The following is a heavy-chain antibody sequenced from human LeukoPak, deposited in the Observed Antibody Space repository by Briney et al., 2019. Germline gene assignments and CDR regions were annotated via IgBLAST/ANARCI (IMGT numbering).Heavy chain of an antibody. V-gene: IGHV3-30-3*01. CDR2: ISYDGSNK. J-gene: IGHJ1*01. CDR1: GFTFSSYA. Sequence: PGRSLRLSRAASGFTFSSYAMHWVRQAPGKGLEWVAVISYDGSNKYYADSVKGRFTISRDNSKNTLYLQMNSLRAEDTAVYYCARLRQQLVQREYFQHWGQGTLVTVSS. CDR3: ARLRQQLVQREYFQH. D-gene: IGHD6-13*01.